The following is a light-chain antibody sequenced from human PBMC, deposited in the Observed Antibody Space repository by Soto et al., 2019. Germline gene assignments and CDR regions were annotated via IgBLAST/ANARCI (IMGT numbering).Light chain of an antibody. V-gene: IGKV1-5*01. CDR2: DAS. Sequence: DIQMNQSPSTLSASVGDRVTITCRASQSISTWLAWYQQRPGKAPKLLIFDASSLESGVPSRFSGSGSGTEFTLTISSLQSDDFATYFCQQYNTYSKTFGQATKV. CDR1: QSISTW. J-gene: IGKJ1*01. CDR3: QQYNTYSKT.